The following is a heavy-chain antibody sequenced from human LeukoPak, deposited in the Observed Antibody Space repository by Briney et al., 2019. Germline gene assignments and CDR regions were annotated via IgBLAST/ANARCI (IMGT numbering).Heavy chain of an antibody. D-gene: IGHD1-1*01. V-gene: IGHV4-39*01. Sequence: SETLSLTCNVSGGSISSSSYYWGWLRQPPGKGLEWIGSMYYSGSSYYNPSLKSRVTISVDTSKNQFSLKLSSVTAADTAVYYCARGRQGWNPTRTPYFDYWGQGTLVTVSS. CDR1: GGSISSSSYY. CDR3: ARGRQGWNPTRTPYFDY. J-gene: IGHJ4*02. CDR2: MYYSGSS.